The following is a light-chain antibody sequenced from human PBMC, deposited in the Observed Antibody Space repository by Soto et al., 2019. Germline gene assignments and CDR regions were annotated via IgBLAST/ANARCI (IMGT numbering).Light chain of an antibody. CDR2: DAS. J-gene: IGKJ2*02. CDR3: QQRSNWPQCT. Sequence: EIVLTQSPATLSLSPGERATLSCRASQSVSKNLAWYQQNPGQPPRLLIYDASIRATGIPARFSGSGSGTDFTLTISSLEAADSAVYYCQQRSNWPQCTFGQGTKLEIK. CDR1: QSVSKN. V-gene: IGKV3-11*01.